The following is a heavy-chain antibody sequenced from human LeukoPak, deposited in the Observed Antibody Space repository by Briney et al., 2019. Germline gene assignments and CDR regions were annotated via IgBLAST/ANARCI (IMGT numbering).Heavy chain of an antibody. CDR3: AKVSEGYYDSSGYYYEPYYFDY. CDR2: ISTSGSTI. V-gene: IGHV3-48*03. J-gene: IGHJ4*02. CDR1: GFSFSTYE. D-gene: IGHD3-22*01. Sequence: PGGSLRLSCAASGFSFSTYEMNWVRQAPGKGLEWVSYISTSGSTIYYADSVKGRFTISRDNSKNTLYLQMNSLRAEDTAVYYCAKVSEGYYDSSGYYYEPYYFDYWGQGTLVTVSS.